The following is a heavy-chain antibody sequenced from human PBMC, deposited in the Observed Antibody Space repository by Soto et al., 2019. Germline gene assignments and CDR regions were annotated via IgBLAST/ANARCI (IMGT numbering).Heavy chain of an antibody. CDR2: ISTSKGNT. V-gene: IGHV1-18*01. J-gene: IGHJ4*02. Sequence: QVQLVQSGPEVKKPGASVKVSCKTSGYTFTTYGIAWVRQAPGQGLQWTGWISTSKGNTNYAQKFQGRVTMTTDTSTSTGYMELRSLRSDDTAVYYSATRSPAFDVWGQGTLVTVSS. CDR3: ATRSPAFDV. CDR1: GYTFTTYG.